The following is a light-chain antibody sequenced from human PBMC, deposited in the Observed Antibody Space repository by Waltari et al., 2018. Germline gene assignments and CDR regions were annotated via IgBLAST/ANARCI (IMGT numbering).Light chain of an antibody. CDR2: VNSDGSH. Sequence: QLVLTQSPSASASLGASVKLTCTLSSGHSSNIIAWHQQQPEKGPRYLMKVNSDGSHTKGDGFPDRFSGSSSGAERYLTISSVQSEDEADYYCQTGGHGTWVFGGGTKLTVL. V-gene: IGLV4-69*01. J-gene: IGLJ3*02. CDR3: QTGGHGTWV. CDR1: SGHSSNI.